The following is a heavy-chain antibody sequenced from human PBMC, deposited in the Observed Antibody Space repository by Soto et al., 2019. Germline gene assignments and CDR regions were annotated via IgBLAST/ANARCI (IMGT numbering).Heavy chain of an antibody. Sequence: PXETLSLTFAVDSGSFSGYYWSLIRQPPGKGLEWIGEIYHGLSIVYNPSLKSRVTISGDSSKNQFSLKLSSVTAADTAVYYCARHGGYYFDYWGQGTLVTVSS. V-gene: IGHV4-34*01. CDR3: ARHGGYYFDY. J-gene: IGHJ4*02. CDR2: IYHGLSI. D-gene: IGHD3-16*01. CDR1: SGSFSGYY.